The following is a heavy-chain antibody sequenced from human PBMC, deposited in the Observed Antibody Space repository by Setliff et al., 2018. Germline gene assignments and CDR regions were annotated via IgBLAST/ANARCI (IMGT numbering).Heavy chain of an antibody. CDR3: AKDRVEVVVAAPQARFDP. CDR1: GYSFINYG. D-gene: IGHD2-15*01. J-gene: IGHJ5*02. V-gene: IGHV1-18*01. CDR2: ISAYSGDT. Sequence: ASVKVSCKASGYSFINYGITWVRQAPGQGLEWMGWISAYSGDTIYAQNYQGRVTMTTDTSTSTAYMELRSLRSDDTAVYYCAKDRVEVVVAAPQARFDPWGQGTLVTVSS.